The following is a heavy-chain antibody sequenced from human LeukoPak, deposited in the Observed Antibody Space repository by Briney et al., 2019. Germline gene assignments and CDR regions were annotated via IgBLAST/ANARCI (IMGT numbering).Heavy chain of an antibody. V-gene: IGHV3-21*04. CDR2: ISSSSSYI. Sequence: GGSLRLSCAASGFTFSSYSMNWVRQAPGNRLEWVSSISSSSSYIYYADSVKGRFTISRDNSKNTLYLQMNSLRAEDTAVYYCAKEDYILTGPFDYWGQGTLVTVSS. CDR1: GFTFSSYS. J-gene: IGHJ4*02. D-gene: IGHD3-9*01. CDR3: AKEDYILTGPFDY.